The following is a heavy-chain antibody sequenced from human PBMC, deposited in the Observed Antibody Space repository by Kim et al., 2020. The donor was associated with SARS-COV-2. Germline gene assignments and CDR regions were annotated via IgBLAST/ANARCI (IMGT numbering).Heavy chain of an antibody. V-gene: IGHV3-30*04. CDR2: ISYDGSSK. D-gene: IGHD3-22*01. J-gene: IGHJ4*02. Sequence: GGSLRLSCAASGFTFSDYAVHWVRQAPGKGLEWVALISYDGSSKYYADSVRGRFTISRDNSKNTLYLQMNSLRAEDTAVYYCARDIWFRDSSGNPFDYWGQGTLVTVSS. CDR3: ARDIWFRDSSGNPFDY. CDR1: GFTFSDYA.